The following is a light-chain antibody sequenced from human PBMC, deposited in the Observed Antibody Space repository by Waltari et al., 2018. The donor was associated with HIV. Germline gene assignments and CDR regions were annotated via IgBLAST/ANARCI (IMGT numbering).Light chain of an antibody. CDR1: QIITSC. V-gene: IGKV1-39*01. J-gene: IGKJ3*01. CDR3: QQTYSPPLT. Sequence: DIQLTQSPSSLSASIGDRVTMTCRASQIITSCLNWYRQTPRKAPELLIYSASVLQSGVPSRFSASGSGTDYTLTISSVQPEDFATYFCQQTYSPPLTFGPGTKVDVK. CDR2: SAS.